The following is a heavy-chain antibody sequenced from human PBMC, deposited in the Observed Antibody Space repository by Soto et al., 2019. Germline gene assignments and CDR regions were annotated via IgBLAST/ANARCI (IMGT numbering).Heavy chain of an antibody. CDR3: AKLEGSVPVDGDWFDP. Sequence: QVQLVESGGGVVQPGRSLRLSCAASGFSFSSHGMHWVRQAPGRGLEWVAVISHDGSFKSYADSLRGRFTVSRDNSKNTLYLQIHSLRPEDTAVYYCAKLEGSVPVDGDWFDPSGQGTLVTVSS. CDR1: GFSFSSHG. V-gene: IGHV3-30*18. D-gene: IGHD6-19*01. CDR2: ISHDGSFK. J-gene: IGHJ5*02.